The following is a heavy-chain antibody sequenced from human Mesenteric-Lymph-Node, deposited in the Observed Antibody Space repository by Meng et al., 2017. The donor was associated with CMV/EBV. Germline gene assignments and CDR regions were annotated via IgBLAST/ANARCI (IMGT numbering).Heavy chain of an antibody. Sequence: GESLKISCAASGFTLATYNIHWVRQAPGKGLEWVTIIKNDGGDDEKYYADSVKGRFTISGDYSQNTLYLQMNSLRAEDTAVYYCAKDFKGHFTMNVWGQGTTVTVSS. CDR2: IKNDGGDDEK. V-gene: IGHV3-30*02. CDR1: GFTLATYN. CDR3: AKDFKGHFTMNV. J-gene: IGHJ6*02.